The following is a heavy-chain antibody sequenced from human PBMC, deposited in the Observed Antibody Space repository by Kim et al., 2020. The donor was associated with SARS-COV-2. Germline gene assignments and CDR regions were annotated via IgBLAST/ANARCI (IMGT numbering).Heavy chain of an antibody. J-gene: IGHJ3*02. CDR1: GYTFTSYY. V-gene: IGHV1-46*01. CDR3: ARMGAYCGGDCSTAIEDAFDI. D-gene: IGHD2-21*02. Sequence: ASVKVSCKASGYTFTSYYMHWVRQAPGQGLEWMGIINPSGGSTSYAQKFQGRVTMTRDTSTSTVYMELSSLRSEDTAVYYCARMGAYCGGDCSTAIEDAFDIWGQGTMVTVSS. CDR2: INPSGGST.